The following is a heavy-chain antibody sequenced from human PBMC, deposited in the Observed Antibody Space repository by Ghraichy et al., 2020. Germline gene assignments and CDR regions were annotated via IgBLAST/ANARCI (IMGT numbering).Heavy chain of an antibody. D-gene: IGHD4-17*01. CDR2: IIPIFGTA. CDR1: GGTFSSYA. J-gene: IGHJ6*02. CDR3: ARGPQYGVYYYYGMDV. V-gene: IGHV1-69*13. Sequence: SVKVSCKASGGTFSSYAISWVRQAPGQGLEWMGGIIPIFGTANYAQKFQGRVTITADESTSTAYMELSSLRSEDTAVYYCARGPQYGVYYYYGMDVWGQGTTVTVSS.